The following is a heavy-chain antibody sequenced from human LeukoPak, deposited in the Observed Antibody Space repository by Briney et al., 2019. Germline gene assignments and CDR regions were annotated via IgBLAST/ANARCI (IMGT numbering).Heavy chain of an antibody. V-gene: IGHV3-23*01. J-gene: IGHJ4*02. CDR2: ISGSGGST. CDR1: GFTFSSYA. D-gene: IGHD6-19*01. CDR3: AKEVPKQWLSAYYFDY. Sequence: GASLRLSCAASGFTFSSYAMSWVRQAPGKGLEWVSAISGSGGSTYYADSVKGRFTISSDNSKNTLYLQMNSLGAEDTAVYYCAKEVPKQWLSAYYFDYWGQGTLVTVSS.